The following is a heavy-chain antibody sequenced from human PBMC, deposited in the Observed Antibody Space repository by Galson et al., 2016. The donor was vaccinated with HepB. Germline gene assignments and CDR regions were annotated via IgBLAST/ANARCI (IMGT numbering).Heavy chain of an antibody. CDR1: GYDFVDNG. V-gene: IGHV1-18*01. J-gene: IGHJ3*01. D-gene: IGHD3-3*01. CDR3: AREGHTTFGVALDAFDV. CDR2: ISARSGNT. Sequence: SVKVSCKASGYDFVDNGISWVRQAHGQGLEWMGWISARSGNTKYAQKVQDRVTMTTDTSTSTVYMELRRLRSDDTAVYYCAREGHTTFGVALDAFDVWGQGTVVTVSS.